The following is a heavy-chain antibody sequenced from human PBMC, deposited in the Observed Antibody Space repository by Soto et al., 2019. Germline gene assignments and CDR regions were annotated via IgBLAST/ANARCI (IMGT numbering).Heavy chain of an antibody. CDR3: ARGRIQLWFLNYYYLDV. CDR2: IYYSGST. D-gene: IGHD5-18*01. CDR1: GGSISSYY. Sequence: PSETLSLTCTVSGGSISSYYWSWIRQPPGKGLEWIGYIYYSGSTNYNPSLKSRVTISVDTSKNQFSLKLSSVTAADTAVYYCARGRIQLWFLNYYYLDVWGKGTTVTVS. V-gene: IGHV4-59*01. J-gene: IGHJ6*03.